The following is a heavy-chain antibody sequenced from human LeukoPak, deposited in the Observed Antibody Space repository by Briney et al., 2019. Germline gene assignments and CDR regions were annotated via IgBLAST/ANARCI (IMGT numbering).Heavy chain of an antibody. Sequence: GASVNVSFKPSGYTFTRYYLHWVRQAPGQGLEWMGWINPNSGGTNYAQKFRGRVTMTGDTSISTAYMELSRLRSDDTAVYYCARPLLGCSGGSCYSDWFDPWGQGTLVTVSS. J-gene: IGHJ5*02. CDR1: GYTFTRYY. V-gene: IGHV1-2*02. CDR3: ARPLLGCSGGSCYSDWFDP. D-gene: IGHD2-15*01. CDR2: INPNSGGT.